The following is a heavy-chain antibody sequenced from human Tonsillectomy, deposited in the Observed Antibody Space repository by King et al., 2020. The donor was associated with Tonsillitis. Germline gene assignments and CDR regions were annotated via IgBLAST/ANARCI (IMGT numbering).Heavy chain of an antibody. CDR2: ISYDGSNK. CDR3: AKGIVDVVGATLHYYYSGMDV. CDR1: GFTFSSYG. J-gene: IGHJ6*02. D-gene: IGHD1-26*01. Sequence: VQLVESGGGVVQPGRSLRLSCAASGFTFSSYGMYWVRQAPGKGLEWVALISYDGSNKYYADSVKGRFTISRDNSKNTLYLQMNSLRAEDTTVYYCAKGIVDVVGATLHYYYSGMDVWGQGTTVTVSS. V-gene: IGHV3-30*18.